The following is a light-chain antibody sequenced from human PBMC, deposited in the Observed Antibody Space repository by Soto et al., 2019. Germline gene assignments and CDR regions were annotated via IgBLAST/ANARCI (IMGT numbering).Light chain of an antibody. Sequence: QSVLTQPPSASGTPGQRVTISCSGSTSSIGSNYVYWYQQLPGTAPKLLIYSNNQRPSGVPDRFSGSKSGTSASLAISGLRSEDEADYHCAAWDDSLSGLVFGGGIKLTVL. CDR1: TSSIGSNY. CDR2: SNN. CDR3: AAWDDSLSGLV. J-gene: IGLJ2*01. V-gene: IGLV1-47*01.